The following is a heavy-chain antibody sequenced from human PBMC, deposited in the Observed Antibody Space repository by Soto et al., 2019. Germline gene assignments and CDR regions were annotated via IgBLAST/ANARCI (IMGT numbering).Heavy chain of an antibody. Sequence: GESLKISCKGSGYSFTSYWISWVRQMPGKGLEWMGRIDPSDSYTNYSPSFQGHVTISADKSISTAYLQWSSLKASDTAMYYCARLGVPGSGSYSPIDPWGQGTLVTVSS. CDR2: IDPSDSYT. D-gene: IGHD3-10*01. CDR1: GYSFTSYW. J-gene: IGHJ5*02. CDR3: ARLGVPGSGSYSPIDP. V-gene: IGHV5-10-1*01.